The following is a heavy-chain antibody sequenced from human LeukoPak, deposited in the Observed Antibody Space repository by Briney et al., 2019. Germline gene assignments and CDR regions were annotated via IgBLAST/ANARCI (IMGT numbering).Heavy chain of an antibody. V-gene: IGHV4-61*08. J-gene: IGHJ4*02. Sequence: SETLSLTCTVSGGSISSGDYYWSWIRQPPGKGLEWIGYIYYSGSTNYNPSLKSRVTISVDTSKNQFSLKLSSVTAADTAVYYCASADKDGLFDYWGQGTLVTVSS. D-gene: IGHD5-24*01. CDR2: IYYSGST. CDR1: GGSISSGDYY. CDR3: ASADKDGLFDY.